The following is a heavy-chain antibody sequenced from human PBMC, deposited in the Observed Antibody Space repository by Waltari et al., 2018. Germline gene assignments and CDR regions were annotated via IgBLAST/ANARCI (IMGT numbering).Heavy chain of an antibody. J-gene: IGHJ3*02. D-gene: IGHD3-22*01. CDR2: IWYDGSNK. CDR3: ARDYYDSSGYYNSRAFDI. V-gene: IGHV3-33*01. CDR1: GFTFSSYG. Sequence: QVQLVESGGGVVQPGRSLRLSCAASGFTFSSYGMHWVRQAPGKGLEWVAVIWYDGSNKDYADSVKGRFTISRDNSKNTLYLQMNSLRAEDTAVYYCARDYYDSSGYYNSRAFDIWGQGTMVTVSS.